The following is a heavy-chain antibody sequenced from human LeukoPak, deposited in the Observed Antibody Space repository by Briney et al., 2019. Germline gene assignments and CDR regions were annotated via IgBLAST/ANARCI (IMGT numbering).Heavy chain of an antibody. Sequence: SETLSLTCTVSGYSISSGYYWGWIRQPPGKGLEWIGSIYHSGSTYYNPSLKSRVTISVDTSKNQFSLQLNSVTPEDTAVYYCARGYSGFDFDNPPFDYWGQETLVTVSS. J-gene: IGHJ4*02. V-gene: IGHV4-38-2*02. CDR1: GYSISSGYY. D-gene: IGHD5-12*01. CDR3: ARGYSGFDFDNPPFDY. CDR2: IYHSGST.